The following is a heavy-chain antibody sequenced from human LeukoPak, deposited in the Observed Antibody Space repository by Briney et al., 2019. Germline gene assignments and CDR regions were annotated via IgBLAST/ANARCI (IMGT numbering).Heavy chain of an antibody. J-gene: IGHJ4*02. CDR1: GYTFTGYY. V-gene: IGHV1-2*02. Sequence: ASVKVSCKASGYTFTGYYMHWVRQAPGQGLEWMGWINPNSGGTNYAQKLQGRVTMTTDTSTSTAYVELRSLRSDDTAVYYCARDYNTVVVVAALYDYWGQGTLVTVSS. CDR3: ARDYNTVVVVAALYDY. CDR2: INPNSGGT. D-gene: IGHD2-15*01.